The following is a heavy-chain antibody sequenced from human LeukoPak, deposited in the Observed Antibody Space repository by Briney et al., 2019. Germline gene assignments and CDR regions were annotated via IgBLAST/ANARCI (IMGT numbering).Heavy chain of an antibody. CDR2: IYYSGST. V-gene: IGHV4-59*08. D-gene: IGHD3-22*01. CDR1: GGSISSYY. Sequence: SETLSLTCTVSGGSISSYYWSWIRQPPGKGLEWIGYIYYSGSTNYNPSLKSRVTISVGTSKNQFSLKLSSVTAADTAVYYCARWGPTYYYDSSGYYGTFDYWGQGTLVTVSS. CDR3: ARWGPTYYYDSSGYYGTFDY. J-gene: IGHJ4*02.